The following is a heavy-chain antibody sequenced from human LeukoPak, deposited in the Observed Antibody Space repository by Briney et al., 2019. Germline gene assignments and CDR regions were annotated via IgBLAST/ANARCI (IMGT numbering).Heavy chain of an antibody. V-gene: IGHV2-5*02. CDR2: IYWDDDK. CDR3: AHNRITSSGSSETSRFDP. D-gene: IGHD6-6*01. Sequence: SGPTLVKPTQTLTLTCTFSGFSLTTSGVGVGWIRQPPGKALEWLSLIYWDDDKRYSPSLKSRLTITKDTSKNQVVLTMTNMDPVDTATYYCAHNRITSSGSSETSRFDPWGQGTLVTVSS. CDR1: GFSLTTSGVG. J-gene: IGHJ5*02.